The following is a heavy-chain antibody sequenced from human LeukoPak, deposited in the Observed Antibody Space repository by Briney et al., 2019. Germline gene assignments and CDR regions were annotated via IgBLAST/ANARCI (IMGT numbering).Heavy chain of an antibody. V-gene: IGHV4-59*01. J-gene: IGHJ4*02. CDR1: GGSISSYY. Sequence: PSETLSLTCTVSGGSISSYYWSWIRQPPGKGLEWIGYIYYSGSTNYNPSLKSRVTISVDTSKNQFSLKLSSVTAADTAVYYCVRHSRGYFDYWGQGTLVTVSS. CDR3: VRHSRGYFDY. CDR2: IYYSGST.